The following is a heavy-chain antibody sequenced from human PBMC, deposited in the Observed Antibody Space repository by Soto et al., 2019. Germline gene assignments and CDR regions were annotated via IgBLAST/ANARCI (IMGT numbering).Heavy chain of an antibody. CDR2: ISGSAETK. Sequence: EVQLLESGGGLGQPGGSLRLSCAGAGFSFSNYAMSWVRQAPGKGLEWVSAISGSAETKYYADSVKGRFTISRDTSKNTLYLKMNSLRAEDTALYFCAKELYCNSASCPWGAFDIWGQGTMVTVSS. CDR3: AKELYCNSASCPWGAFDI. D-gene: IGHD2-2*01. V-gene: IGHV3-23*01. CDR1: GFSFSNYA. J-gene: IGHJ3*02.